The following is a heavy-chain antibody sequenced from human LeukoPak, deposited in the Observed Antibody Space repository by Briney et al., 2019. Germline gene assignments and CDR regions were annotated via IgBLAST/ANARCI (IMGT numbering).Heavy chain of an antibody. Sequence: ASVKVSCKASRYTFTGYYMHWVRQAPGQGLEWMGRINPNSGGTNYAQKFQGRVTMTRDTSISTAYMELSRLRSDDTAVYYCARDLGLAVAGTSRGLAPNWFDPWGQGTLVTVSS. CDR2: INPNSGGT. J-gene: IGHJ5*02. V-gene: IGHV1-2*06. CDR3: ARDLGLAVAGTSRGLAPNWFDP. CDR1: RYTFTGYY. D-gene: IGHD6-19*01.